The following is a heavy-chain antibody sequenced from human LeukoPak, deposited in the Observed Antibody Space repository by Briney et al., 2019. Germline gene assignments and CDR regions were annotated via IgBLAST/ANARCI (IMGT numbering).Heavy chain of an antibody. D-gene: IGHD1-7*01. CDR2: IWYDGSNK. CDR1: GFTFSSYG. CDR3: ARDHRPYNWNYVSLDY. J-gene: IGHJ4*02. V-gene: IGHV3-33*01. Sequence: GGSLRLSCAASGFTFSSYGMHWVRKAPGKGQDWVAVIWYDGSNKYYADSVKGRFTISRDNSKNTLYLQMISLRAEDTAVYYCARDHRPYNWNYVSLDYWGQGTLVTVSS.